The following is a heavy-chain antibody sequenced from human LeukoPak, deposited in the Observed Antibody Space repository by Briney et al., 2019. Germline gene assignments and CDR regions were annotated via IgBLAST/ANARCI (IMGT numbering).Heavy chain of an antibody. J-gene: IGHJ4*02. D-gene: IGHD1-26*01. Sequence: GASVKVSCKASGYTFTNYGISWVRQAPGQGLEWMGWISVYNGNTNYAQKLQGRVTVTTDTSTSTAYMELRSLRSDDTAVYYCAKGWSRRRGGSYSDYWGQGTLVTVSS. CDR3: AKGWSRRRGGSYSDY. V-gene: IGHV1-18*01. CDR2: ISVYNGNT. CDR1: GYTFTNYG.